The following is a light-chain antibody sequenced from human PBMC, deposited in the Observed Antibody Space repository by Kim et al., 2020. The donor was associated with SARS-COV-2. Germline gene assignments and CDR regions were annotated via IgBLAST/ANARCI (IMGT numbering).Light chain of an antibody. CDR1: TGAVTSTYY. CDR3: LLYFGGAQHYV. V-gene: IGLV7-43*01. J-gene: IGLJ1*01. CDR2: STN. Sequence: GTVTLTCSSSTGAVTSTYYPNWCQQRPGQAPRSLIYSTNNKHSWTPARFSGSLRGGKAALTLSGVQPEDEADYYCLLYFGGAQHYVCGTGTKVTVL.